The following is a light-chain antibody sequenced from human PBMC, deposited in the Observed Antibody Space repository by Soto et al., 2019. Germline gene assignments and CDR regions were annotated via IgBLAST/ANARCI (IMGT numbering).Light chain of an antibody. V-gene: IGLV2-11*01. J-gene: IGLJ3*02. Sequence: QSALTQPRSVSGSPGQSVTISCTGTSSDVGYYNYVSWYQQHPGKAPKFMIYDVSERPSGVPDRFSGSKSGDTAFLTISGLQVEDEADYYCRSYIGRYSWVFGGGTKVTVL. CDR2: DVS. CDR3: RSYIGRYSWV. CDR1: SSDVGYYNY.